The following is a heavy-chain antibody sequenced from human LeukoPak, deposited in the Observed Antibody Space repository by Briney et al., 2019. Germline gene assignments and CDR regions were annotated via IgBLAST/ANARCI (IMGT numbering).Heavy chain of an antibody. D-gene: IGHD1/OR15-1a*01. CDR2: MNEDGSQK. CDR1: GFILSNHW. Sequence: PGSSLRLSCAASGFILSNHWMTWVRQAPGKGPEWVANMNEDGSQKYYVDSVKGRFTISRDTAKNSLYLQMNNLRVEDTALYYCARNNDMDVWGQGTTVIVSS. CDR3: ARNNDMDV. J-gene: IGHJ6*02. V-gene: IGHV3-7*03.